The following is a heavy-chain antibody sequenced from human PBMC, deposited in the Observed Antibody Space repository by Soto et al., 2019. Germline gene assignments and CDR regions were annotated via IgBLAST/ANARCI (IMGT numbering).Heavy chain of an antibody. Sequence: XSVKVSCKASGYTFTSYYMHWVRQAPGQGLEWMGIINPSGGSTSYAQKFQGRVTMTRDTSTSTVYMELSSLRSEDTAVHYCAREVTLVYDYWGQGTLVTVSS. CDR3: AREVTLVYDY. D-gene: IGHD4-4*01. J-gene: IGHJ4*02. CDR1: GYTFTSYY. CDR2: INPSGGST. V-gene: IGHV1-46*01.